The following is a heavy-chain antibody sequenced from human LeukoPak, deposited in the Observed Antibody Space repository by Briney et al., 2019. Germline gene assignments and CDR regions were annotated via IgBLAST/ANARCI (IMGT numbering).Heavy chain of an antibody. D-gene: IGHD3-22*01. CDR3: ARTYYYDSSGAFDI. J-gene: IGHJ3*02. V-gene: IGHV1-69*05. CDR2: IIPIFGTA. CDR1: GGTFSSYA. Sequence: GASVKVSCKASGGTFSSYAISWVRQAPGQGLEWMGGIIPIFGTANYAQKLQGRVTMTTDTSTSTAYMELRSLRSDDTAVYYCARTYYYDSSGAFDIWGQGTMVTVSS.